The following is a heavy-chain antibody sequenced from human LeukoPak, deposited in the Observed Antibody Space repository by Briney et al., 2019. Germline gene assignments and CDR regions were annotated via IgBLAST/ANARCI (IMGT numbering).Heavy chain of an antibody. V-gene: IGHV3-23*01. Sequence: GGSLRLSCAASGFTFSSYVMSWVRQAPGNGLEWVSTISGSGGSTYYADSVKARFTISRDNPKNTLSLQMNSLGAEDTAVYYCAKGSAYADFWGQGTLVTVSS. J-gene: IGHJ4*02. CDR1: GFTFSSYV. CDR2: ISGSGGST. D-gene: IGHD3-3*01. CDR3: AKGSAYADF.